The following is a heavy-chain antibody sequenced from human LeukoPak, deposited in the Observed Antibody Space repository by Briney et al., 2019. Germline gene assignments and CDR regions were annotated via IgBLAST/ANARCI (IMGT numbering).Heavy chain of an antibody. CDR1: GFTFDDYA. Sequence: GGSLRLFCEPSGFTFDDYAMHWVRQAPGKGLEWVSSISWDSGSRVYGDSVKGRFTISRDNAKNSLYLQMNSLTSEDTALYYCIKDLRLDLHFDPFEIRRQGTMVTVSS. CDR2: ISWDSGSR. D-gene: IGHD1-7*01. V-gene: IGHV3-9*01. CDR3: IKDLRLDLHFDPFEI. J-gene: IGHJ3*02.